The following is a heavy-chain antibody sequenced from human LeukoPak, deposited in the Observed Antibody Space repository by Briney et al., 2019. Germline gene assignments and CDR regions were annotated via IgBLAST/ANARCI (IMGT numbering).Heavy chain of an antibody. CDR2: IYSGGST. J-gene: IGHJ4*02. CDR3: AREGHYYDSSGYYHQFDY. Sequence: GGSLRLSCAASGFTVSSNYMSWVRQAPGEGLEWVSVIYSGGSTYYADSVKGRFTISRDNSKNTLYLQMNSLRAEDTAVYYCAREGHYYDSSGYYHQFDYWGQGTLVTVSS. D-gene: IGHD3-22*01. V-gene: IGHV3-66*01. CDR1: GFTVSSNY.